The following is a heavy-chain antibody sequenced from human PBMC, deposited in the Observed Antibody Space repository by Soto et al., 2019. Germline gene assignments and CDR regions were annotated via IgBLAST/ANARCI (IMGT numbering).Heavy chain of an antibody. J-gene: IGHJ5*02. CDR3: ARDAISMVRGTNNWFDP. D-gene: IGHD3-10*01. CDR1: GFIFSDHA. Sequence: EVQLLESGGGLVQPGGSLRLSCEASGFIFSDHAMSWVRQAPGKGLEWVSAISGNGIATYYADSVKGRFTISRDNSKNTLYLQMNRLRADATAVYYCARDAISMVRGTNNWFDPGGQGTLVTVSS. V-gene: IGHV3-23*01. CDR2: ISGNGIAT.